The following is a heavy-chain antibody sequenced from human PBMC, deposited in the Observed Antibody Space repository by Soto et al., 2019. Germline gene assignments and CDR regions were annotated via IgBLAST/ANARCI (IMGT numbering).Heavy chain of an antibody. D-gene: IGHD2-8*01. CDR2: IRSKANSYAT. J-gene: IGHJ4*02. CDR1: GFTFSGSA. CDR3: TRRNCTNGVCYDY. Sequence: GGSLRLSCAASGFTFSGSAMHWVRQASGKGLEWVGRIRSKANSYATAYAASVKGRFTISRDDSKNTAYLQMNSLKTEDTAVYYCTRRNCTNGVCYDYWGQGTLVTVS. V-gene: IGHV3-73*01.